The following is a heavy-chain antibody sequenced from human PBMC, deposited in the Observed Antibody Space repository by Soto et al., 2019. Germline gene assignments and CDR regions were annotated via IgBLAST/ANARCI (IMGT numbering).Heavy chain of an antibody. D-gene: IGHD4-17*01. CDR1: GCTLTELS. CDR3: ATYGDFPNWSDP. Sequence: ASVKVSCKVSGCTLTELSMHWVRQAPGKGLEWMGGFDPEDGETIYAQEFQGRVTMTEDTSTDTAYMELSSLRSEDTAVYYCATYGDFPNWSDPWGQGTLVTVSS. V-gene: IGHV1-24*01. J-gene: IGHJ5*02. CDR2: FDPEDGET.